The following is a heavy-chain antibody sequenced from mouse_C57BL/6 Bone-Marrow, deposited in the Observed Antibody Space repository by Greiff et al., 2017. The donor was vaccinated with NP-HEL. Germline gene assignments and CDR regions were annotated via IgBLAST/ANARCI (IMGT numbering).Heavy chain of an antibody. J-gene: IGHJ3*01. CDR1: GYTFTSYW. D-gene: IGHD1-1*01. CDR3: ARYFITTTGFAY. CDR2: IYPGSGST. Sequence: LQQSGAELVKPGASVKMSCKASGYTFTSYWITWVKQRPGQGLEWIGDIYPGSGSTNYNEKFKSKATLTVDTSSSTAYMQLSSLTSEDSAVYYCARYFITTTGFAYWGQGTLVTVSA. V-gene: IGHV1-55*01.